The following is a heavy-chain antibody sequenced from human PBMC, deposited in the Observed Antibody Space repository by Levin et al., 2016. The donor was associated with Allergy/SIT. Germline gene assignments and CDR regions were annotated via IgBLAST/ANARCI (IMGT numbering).Heavy chain of an antibody. J-gene: IGHJ6*02. CDR2: MYYSGST. Sequence: WIRQPPGKGLEWIGYMYYSGSTNYNPSLKSRVTISFDTSKNQFSLRLTSVTAADTAVYYCARHANHHGYYYYGMDVWGQGTTVTVSS. V-gene: IGHV4-59*08. CDR3: ARHANHHGYYYYGMDV.